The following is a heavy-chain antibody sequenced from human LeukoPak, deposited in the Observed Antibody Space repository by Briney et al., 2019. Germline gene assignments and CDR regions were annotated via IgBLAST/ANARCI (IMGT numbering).Heavy chain of an antibody. CDR3: ARRGNSYGSPEYFQH. Sequence: GGSLRLSCAASGFTFSSYWMSWVRQAPGKGLEWVANIKQEGSEKYYVDSVKGRFTISRDNAKNSLYLQMNSLRAEDTAVYYCARRGNSYGSPEYFQHWGQGTLVTVSS. V-gene: IGHV3-7*02. J-gene: IGHJ1*01. D-gene: IGHD5-18*01. CDR1: GFTFSSYW. CDR2: IKQEGSEK.